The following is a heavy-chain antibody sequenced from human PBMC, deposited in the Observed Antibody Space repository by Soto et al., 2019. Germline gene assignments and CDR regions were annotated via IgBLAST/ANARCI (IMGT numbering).Heavy chain of an antibody. CDR2: IYYSGST. Sequence: QVQLQESGPGLVKPSQTLSLTCTVSGGSISSGGYYWSWIRQHPGKGREWIGYIYYSGSTYYNPSLKSRVTISVDTSKNQFSLKLSSVTAADTAVYYCARGVREAILWFGELSYWGQGTLVTVSS. D-gene: IGHD3-10*01. J-gene: IGHJ4*02. V-gene: IGHV4-31*03. CDR3: ARGVREAILWFGELSY. CDR1: GGSISSGGYY.